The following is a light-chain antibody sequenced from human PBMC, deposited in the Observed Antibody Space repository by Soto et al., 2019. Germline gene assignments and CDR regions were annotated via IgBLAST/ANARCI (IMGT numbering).Light chain of an antibody. J-gene: IGKJ1*01. CDR1: QSISSW. CDR2: DAS. Sequence: DIQMTQSPSTLSASVGDRVTITCRASQSISSWLAWYQQKPGKAPKLLIYDASSLENGVPSRFSGSGSGTEFTLAISSLQADDFATYYCQQYRTFGQGTKVEIK. V-gene: IGKV1-5*01. CDR3: QQYRT.